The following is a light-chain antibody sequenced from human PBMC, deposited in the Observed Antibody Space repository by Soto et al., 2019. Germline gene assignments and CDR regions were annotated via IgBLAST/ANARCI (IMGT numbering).Light chain of an antibody. CDR2: NAF. CDR3: QQYGSSPGT. Sequence: GTLSLSPGERATLSCRASQSVSSSYLAWYQQKPGQAPRLLIYNAFNRATGIPDRFSGSGSGTDFTLTISRLEPEDFAVYYCQQYGSSPGTFGGGTKVDIK. J-gene: IGKJ4*01. V-gene: IGKV3-20*01. CDR1: QSVSSSY.